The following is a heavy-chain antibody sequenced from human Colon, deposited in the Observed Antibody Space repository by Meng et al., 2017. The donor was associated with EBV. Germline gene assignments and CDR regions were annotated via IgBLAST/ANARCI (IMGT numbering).Heavy chain of an antibody. Sequence: QVQLAGSGPGLVKPSQTLSLTCTVSGGSVSSGGYYWTWIRQHPGKGLEWFGHIYYSGSTFYNPSLKRRVIISIDTSKNQFSLNLRSVTAADTAVYYCARVSSGWDYFDYWGQGTLVTVSS. V-gene: IGHV4-31*03. D-gene: IGHD6-19*01. CDR1: GGSVSSGGYY. CDR3: ARVSSGWDYFDY. CDR2: IYYSGST. J-gene: IGHJ4*02.